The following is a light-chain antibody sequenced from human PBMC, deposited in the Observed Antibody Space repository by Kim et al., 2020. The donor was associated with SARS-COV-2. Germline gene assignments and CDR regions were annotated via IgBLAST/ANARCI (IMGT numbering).Light chain of an antibody. J-gene: IGLJ3*02. V-gene: IGLV1-44*01. CDR3: AAWDDSLNGVV. CDR2: SRN. CDR1: SSNIGSNS. Sequence: GQSVTSACSGGSSNIGSNSINWYQQRPGTAPKLLMHSRNERPFGVPDRFSGSTSGTSASLAINDLQSEDEAEYFCAAWDDSLNGVVFGGGTQLTVL.